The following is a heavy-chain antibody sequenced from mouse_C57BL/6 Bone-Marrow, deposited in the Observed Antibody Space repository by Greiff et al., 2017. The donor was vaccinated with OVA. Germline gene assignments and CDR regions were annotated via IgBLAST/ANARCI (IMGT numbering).Heavy chain of an antibody. J-gene: IGHJ3*01. Sequence: EVHLVESGPGLVKPSQSLSLTCSVTGYSITSGYYWNWIRQFPGNKLEWMGYISYDGSNNYNPSLKNRISITRDTSKNQFFLKLNSVTTEDTATYYCAREGNYYGSSPYWGQGTLVTVSA. CDR1: GYSITSGYY. D-gene: IGHD1-1*01. V-gene: IGHV3-6*01. CDR2: ISYDGSN. CDR3: AREGNYYGSSPY.